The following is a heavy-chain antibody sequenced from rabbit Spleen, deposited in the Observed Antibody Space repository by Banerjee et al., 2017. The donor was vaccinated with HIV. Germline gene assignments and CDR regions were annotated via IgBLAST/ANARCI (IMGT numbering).Heavy chain of an antibody. CDR1: GFSFSNKAV. J-gene: IGHJ3*01. V-gene: IGHV1S45*01. Sequence: QEQLVESGGGLVKPEGSLKLSCIASGFSFSNKAVMCWVRQAPGKGLEWIACINTYTVKSVYASWATGRFTFSRTSSTTVTLQMTSLTAADTAAYFCARDLASVVGWNFGLWGQGTLVTVS. CDR2: INTYTVKS. CDR3: ARDLASVVGWNFGL. D-gene: IGHD3-1*01.